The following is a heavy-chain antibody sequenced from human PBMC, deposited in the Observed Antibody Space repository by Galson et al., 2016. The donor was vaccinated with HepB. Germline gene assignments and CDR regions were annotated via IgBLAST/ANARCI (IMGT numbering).Heavy chain of an antibody. V-gene: IGHV3-64D*06. J-gene: IGHJ4*02. D-gene: IGHD2-8*02. CDR2: ITGNGGIT. CDR1: GFTFSSYA. Sequence: SLRLSCAASGFTFSSYAIHWVRQAPGKGLEYLSEITGNGGITYYADSVKGRFTISRDNSRNTLYLQMRSLTTEDTAVYYCVKDQGGTWGAFDIWGQGTLVTVSS. CDR3: VKDQGGTWGAFDI.